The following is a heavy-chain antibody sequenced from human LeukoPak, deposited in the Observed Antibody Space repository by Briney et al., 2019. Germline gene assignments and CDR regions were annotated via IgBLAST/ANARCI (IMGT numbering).Heavy chain of an antibody. J-gene: IGHJ4*02. Sequence: GASVKVSCKASGYTFTSYGISWVRQAPGQGLEWMGWISAYNGNTNYAQKLQGRVTMTTDTSTSTAYMELRSLRSDDTAVYYCARGYDYYGSGSYSDYWGQGTLVTVSS. CDR3: ARGYDYYGSGSYSDY. D-gene: IGHD3-10*01. CDR1: GYTFTSYG. V-gene: IGHV1-18*01. CDR2: ISAYNGNT.